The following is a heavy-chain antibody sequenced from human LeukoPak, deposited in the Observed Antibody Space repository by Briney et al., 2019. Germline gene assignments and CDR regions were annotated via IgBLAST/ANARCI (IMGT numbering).Heavy chain of an antibody. V-gene: IGHV3-23*01. D-gene: IGHD1-26*01. CDR1: GFTFSSYA. J-gene: IGHJ4*02. Sequence: PGGSLRLSCAASGFTFSSYAMSWVRQAPGKGLEWVSAISGSGGSTYYADSVKGRFTISRDNSKNTLYLQMNSLRAEDTAVYYCASASARGATVEYYFDYWGQGTLVTVSS. CDR3: ASASARGATVEYYFDY. CDR2: ISGSGGST.